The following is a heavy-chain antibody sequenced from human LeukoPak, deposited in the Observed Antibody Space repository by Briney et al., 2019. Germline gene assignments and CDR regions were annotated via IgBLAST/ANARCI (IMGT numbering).Heavy chain of an antibody. V-gene: IGHV3-21*01. J-gene: IGHJ5*02. Sequence: AGGSLRLSCAASGFTFSSYSMNWVRQAPGKGLEWVSSISSSSSCIYYADSVKGRFAISRDNAKNSLYLQMNSLRAEDTAVYYCARDRKIQLQFDPWGQGTLVTVSS. CDR3: ARDRKIQLQFDP. CDR1: GFTFSSYS. CDR2: ISSSSSCI. D-gene: IGHD5-18*01.